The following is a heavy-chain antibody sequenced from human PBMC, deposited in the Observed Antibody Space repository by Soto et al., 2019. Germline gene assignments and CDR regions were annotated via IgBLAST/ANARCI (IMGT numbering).Heavy chain of an antibody. D-gene: IGHD3-10*01. J-gene: IGHJ4*02. CDR1: GVSISTSNW. CDR2: IYHSGST. V-gene: IGHV4-4*02. Sequence: QVQLQESGPGLVKPSGTLSLTCAVSGVSISTSNWWSWARQSPGKGLEWIGEIYHSGSTNYNPSLQSRVTSSVDKSTNHFSLHLSSVNATDTAVYFCAKGGRVYYGSGSYFDSWGQGILVTVSS. CDR3: AKGGRVYYGSGSYFDS.